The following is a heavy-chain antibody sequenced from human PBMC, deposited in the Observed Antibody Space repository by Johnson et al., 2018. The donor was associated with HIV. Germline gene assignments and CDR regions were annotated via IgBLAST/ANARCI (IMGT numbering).Heavy chain of an antibody. V-gene: IGHV3-30*04. Sequence: VQLLESGGGVVQPGRSLRLSCAASGFTFSNYAIHWVRQAPGKGLEWVAIISYDGSNKYYADSVKGRFTISRDNSKNTLYLQMNSLRAEDTAVYYCARSSTVVTPHDIWGQGTMVTVSS. J-gene: IGHJ3*02. CDR1: GFTFSNYA. D-gene: IGHD4-23*01. CDR2: ISYDGSNK. CDR3: ARSSTVVTPHDI.